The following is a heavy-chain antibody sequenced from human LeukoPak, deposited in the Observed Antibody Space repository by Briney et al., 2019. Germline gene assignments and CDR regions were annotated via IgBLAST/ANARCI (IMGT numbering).Heavy chain of an antibody. CDR3: AKDIQLST. J-gene: IGHJ3*01. V-gene: IGHV3-23*01. Sequence: PGGSLRLSCAASGLTFSVAAMTWVRQAPGQGLEWVSLIGASGESTYYADSVKGRFTISRDNSKNTLSLQMNSLRVEDTAMYFCAKDIQLSTWGLGTMVTVSS. CDR2: IGASGEST. CDR1: GLTFSVAA. D-gene: IGHD5-24*01.